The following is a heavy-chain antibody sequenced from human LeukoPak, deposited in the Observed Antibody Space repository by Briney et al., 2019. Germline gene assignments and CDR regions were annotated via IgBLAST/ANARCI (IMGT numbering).Heavy chain of an antibody. V-gene: IGHV5-51*01. CDR1: GYSINNYW. D-gene: IGHD2-15*01. J-gene: IGHJ5*02. CDR2: IYPADSDI. CDR3: TRQEYCSGGSCYTWFDP. Sequence: GESLKISCKGSGYSINNYWIGWVRQMPGKGLEWMGIIYPADSDIRYSPSFQGQVTISADKSISTAYLQWSSLKASDTAMYYCTRQEYCSGGSCYTWFDPWGQGTLVTVSS.